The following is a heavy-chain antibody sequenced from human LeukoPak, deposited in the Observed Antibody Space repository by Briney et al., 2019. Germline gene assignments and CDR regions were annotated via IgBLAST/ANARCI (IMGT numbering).Heavy chain of an antibody. D-gene: IGHD3-22*01. CDR1: GFTFSSYA. V-gene: IGHV3-23*01. Sequence: GGSLRLSCAASGFTFSSYAMSWVRQAPGKGLEWVSAISGSGGSTYYADSVKGRSTISRDNSKNTLYLQMNSLRAEDTAVYYCAKDQLITMIVVVIPYFDYWGQGTLVTVSS. J-gene: IGHJ4*02. CDR3: AKDQLITMIVVVIPYFDY. CDR2: ISGSGGST.